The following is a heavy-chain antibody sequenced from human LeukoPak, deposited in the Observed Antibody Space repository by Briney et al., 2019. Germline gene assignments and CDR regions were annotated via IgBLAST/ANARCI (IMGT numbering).Heavy chain of an antibody. CDR1: GFTFSGSA. J-gene: IGHJ4*02. CDR2: IRSKANSYAT. V-gene: IGHV3-73*01. Sequence: PGGSLKLSCAASGFTFSGSAMHWVRQASGKGLEWVGRIRSKANSYATAYAASVKGRFTISRDNAKNSLYLQMNSLRAEDTAVYYCARGKLELRGYYFDYWGQGTLVTVSS. CDR3: ARGKLELRGYYFDY. D-gene: IGHD1-7*01.